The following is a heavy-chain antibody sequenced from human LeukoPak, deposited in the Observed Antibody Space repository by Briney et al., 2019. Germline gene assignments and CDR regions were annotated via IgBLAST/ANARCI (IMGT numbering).Heavy chain of an antibody. CDR1: GYTFTSYG. CDR3: ARVHGVGYYDILTGKALDY. Sequence: ASVKVSCKASGYTFTSYGISWVRQAPGQGLEWMGWISAYNGNTNYAQKLQGRVTMTTDTSTSTAYMELRSLRSEDTAVYYCARVHGVGYYDILTGKALDYWGQGTLVTVSS. J-gene: IGHJ4*02. D-gene: IGHD3-9*01. V-gene: IGHV1-18*01. CDR2: ISAYNGNT.